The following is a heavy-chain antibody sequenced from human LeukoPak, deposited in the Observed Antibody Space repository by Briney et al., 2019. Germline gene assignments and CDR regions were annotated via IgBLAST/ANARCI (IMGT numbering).Heavy chain of an antibody. J-gene: IGHJ4*02. CDR1: GFTFSSYA. CDR2: ISGSGGST. D-gene: IGHD6-19*01. V-gene: IGHV3-23*01. CDR3: AKDLGSGWYDPGYHFDY. Sequence: GGSLRLSCAASGFTFSSYAMSWVRQAPGKGLEWVSAISGSGGSTYYADSVKGRFTISRDNSKNTLYLQMNSLRAEDTAVYYCAKDLGSGWYDPGYHFDYWGQGTLVTVSS.